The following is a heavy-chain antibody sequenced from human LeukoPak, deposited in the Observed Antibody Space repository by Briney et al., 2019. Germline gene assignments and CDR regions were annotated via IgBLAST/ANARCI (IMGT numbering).Heavy chain of an antibody. V-gene: IGHV3-9*01. D-gene: IGHD3-22*01. Sequence: GRSLRLSCAASGFTFNDYAMHWVRHAPGKGLEWVSGIRWNSGGIAYADSVKGRFTISRDNAKNSLYLQMNSLRVDDTALYYCANGDESSGYYYSWTYWGQGTLVTVSS. CDR3: ANGDESSGYYYSWTY. CDR2: IRWNSGGI. CDR1: GFTFNDYA. J-gene: IGHJ4*02.